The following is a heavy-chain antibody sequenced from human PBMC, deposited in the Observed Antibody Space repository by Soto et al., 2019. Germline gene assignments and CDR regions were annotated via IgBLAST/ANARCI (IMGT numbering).Heavy chain of an antibody. CDR1: AGPISGSY. Sequence: PSETLSLTCTVSAGPISGSYWGWIRQSPGRELELVAYIHYTGSASYNPSLKSRVTMSIDTSKKQFSLKVNSVNTADTAVYYCVKVGRIAAPGTWFDTWGQGILVTVSS. CDR3: VKVGRIAAPGTWFDT. V-gene: IGHV4-59*12. CDR2: IHYTGSA. J-gene: IGHJ5*01. D-gene: IGHD6-13*01.